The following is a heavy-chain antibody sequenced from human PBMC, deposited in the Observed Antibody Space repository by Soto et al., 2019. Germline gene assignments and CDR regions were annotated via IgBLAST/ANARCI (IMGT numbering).Heavy chain of an antibody. CDR1: GFSLSTSGVG. CDR2: IYWNDDK. V-gene: IGHV2-5*01. J-gene: IGHJ4*02. Sequence: SGPTLVNPTQTLTLTCTFSGFSLSTSGVGVGWIRQPPGKALEWLALIYWNDDKRYSPSLKSRLTITKDTSKNQVVLTMTNMDPVDTATYYCAHLLYYYDSSGSVPETPDYWGQGTLVTVSS. CDR3: AHLLYYYDSSGSVPETPDY. D-gene: IGHD3-22*01.